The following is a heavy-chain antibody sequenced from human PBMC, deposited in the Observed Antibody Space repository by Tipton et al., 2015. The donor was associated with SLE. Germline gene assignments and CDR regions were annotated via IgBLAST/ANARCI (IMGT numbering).Heavy chain of an antibody. Sequence: GLVKPSETLPLTCNVSGASISSSYLSWIRQPPGKGLEWIGHIYQSGGTYYNPSLKGRVTISVDTSKNQFSLKLRPVTAADTALYYCARAKGSGTYSSGQFDSWGQGTLVTVSS. CDR3: ARAKGSGTYSSGQFDS. CDR2: IYQSGGT. D-gene: IGHD3-10*01. J-gene: IGHJ4*02. V-gene: IGHV4-59*01. CDR1: GASISSSY.